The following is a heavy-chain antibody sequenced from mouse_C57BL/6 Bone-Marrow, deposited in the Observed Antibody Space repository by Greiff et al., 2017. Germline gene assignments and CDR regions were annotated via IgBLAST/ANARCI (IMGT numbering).Heavy chain of an antibody. CDR1: GFTFSSYA. CDR3: TREGSYYPAWFAD. D-gene: IGHD2-1*01. Sequence: EVKLVESGEGLVKPGGSLKLSCAASGFTFSSYAMSWVRQTPEKRLEWVAYISSGGDYIYYADTVQGRFTISRDNARNTLYLQMSSLKSEDTAMYYCTREGSYYPAWFADWGQGTLVTVSA. J-gene: IGHJ3*01. V-gene: IGHV5-9-1*02. CDR2: ISSGGDYI.